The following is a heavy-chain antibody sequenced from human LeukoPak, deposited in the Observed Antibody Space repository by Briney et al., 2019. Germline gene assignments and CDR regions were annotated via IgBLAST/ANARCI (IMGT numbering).Heavy chain of an antibody. CDR3: ARLAAAGTAT. CDR2: IYFSGST. Sequence: SETLSLNCTVSGGSINTYYWSWIRQPPGKGLEWIGYIYFSGSTNYNPSLKSRVTISVDTSKNQFSLKLSSVTAADTAVYYCARLAAAGTATWGQGTLVTVSS. CDR1: GGSINTYY. V-gene: IGHV4-59*08. D-gene: IGHD6-13*01. J-gene: IGHJ5*02.